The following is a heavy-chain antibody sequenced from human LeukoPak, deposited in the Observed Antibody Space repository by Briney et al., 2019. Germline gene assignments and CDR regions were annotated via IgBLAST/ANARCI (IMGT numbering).Heavy chain of an antibody. Sequence: PGGSLSLSCAASEFSFSSYWMYWVRQAPGRGLEWVSHINSDGSSTTYADSVKGRFTISRDNAKNTLYLQMNSLRAEDSAVYYCARDGSGWSFDYWGQGTLVTVSS. D-gene: IGHD6-19*01. J-gene: IGHJ4*02. CDR1: EFSFSSYW. CDR3: ARDGSGWSFDY. CDR2: INSDGSST. V-gene: IGHV3-74*01.